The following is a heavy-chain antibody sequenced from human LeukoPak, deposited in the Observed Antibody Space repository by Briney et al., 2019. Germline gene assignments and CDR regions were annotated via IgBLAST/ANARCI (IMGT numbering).Heavy chain of an antibody. J-gene: IGHJ4*02. CDR3: AKDFKRDGKWDVDY. CDR1: GFTFNSYS. V-gene: IGHV3-23*01. D-gene: IGHD1-26*01. CDR2: INSGGDRT. Sequence: GGSLRLSCAGSGFTFNSYSMSWVRQAPGKGLEWVSSINSGGDRTYYADSVKGRFTISGDNSKNTLFLQMNSLRDEDTATYYCAKDFKRDGKWDVDYWGQGTLVTVSS.